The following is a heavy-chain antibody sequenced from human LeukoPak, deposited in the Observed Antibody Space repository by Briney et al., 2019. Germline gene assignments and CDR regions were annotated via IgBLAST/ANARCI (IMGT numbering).Heavy chain of an antibody. CDR2: IIPIFGTA. D-gene: IGHD1-26*01. V-gene: IGHV1-69*05. J-gene: IGHJ4*02. CDR1: GGTFSSYA. CDR3: ARATLEWELRSDYFDY. Sequence: VASVKVSCKASGGTFSSYAISWVRQAPGQGLEWMGRIIPIFGTANYAQKFQGRVTITTDESTSTAYMELSSLRSEDTAVYYCARATLEWELRSDYFDYWGQGTLVTVSS.